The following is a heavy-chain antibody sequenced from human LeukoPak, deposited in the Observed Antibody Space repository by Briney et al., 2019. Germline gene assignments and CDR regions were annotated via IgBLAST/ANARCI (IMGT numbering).Heavy chain of an antibody. CDR1: GDSVSSNSAA. V-gene: IGHV6-1*01. J-gene: IGHJ4*02. CDR3: ARELLLWFGELLSHLDY. CDR2: TYYRSKWYN. Sequence: SQTLSLTCAISGDSVSSNSAAWNWIRQSPSRGLEWLGRTYYRSKWYNDYAVSVKSRITINPDTSKNQFSLQLNSVTPEDTAVYYCARELLLWFGELLSHLDYWGQGTLVTVSS. D-gene: IGHD3-10*01.